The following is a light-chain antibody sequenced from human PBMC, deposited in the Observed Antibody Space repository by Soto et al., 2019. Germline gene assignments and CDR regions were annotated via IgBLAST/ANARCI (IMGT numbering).Light chain of an antibody. CDR3: QQSFSPLWT. CDR2: AAS. J-gene: IGKJ1*01. Sequence: DLQMTQSPSSLSASVGDRVTITCRARQSISNYLNWYHQKPGKAPKLLIYAASSMQSGVPSRFSGSGSETDFTLTISSLQPDDSATYYCQQSFSPLWTFGQGTKVEV. CDR1: QSISNY. V-gene: IGKV1-39*01.